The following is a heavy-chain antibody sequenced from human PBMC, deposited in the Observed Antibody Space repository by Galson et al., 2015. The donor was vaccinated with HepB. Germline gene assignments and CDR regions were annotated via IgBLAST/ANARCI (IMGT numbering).Heavy chain of an antibody. D-gene: IGHD3-10*01. CDR1: GFTFSSYA. CDR2: ISSSGGST. Sequence: SLRLSCAASGFTFSSYAMSWVRQAPGKGLEWVAAISSSGGSTNYADTVKGRFTISRDKSKNTPYLQMNSLRAEDTAVYHCAKEDDSGSPSYFCMDVWGQGTTFTVSS. CDR3: AKEDDSGSPSYFCMDV. V-gene: IGHV3-23*01. J-gene: IGHJ6*02.